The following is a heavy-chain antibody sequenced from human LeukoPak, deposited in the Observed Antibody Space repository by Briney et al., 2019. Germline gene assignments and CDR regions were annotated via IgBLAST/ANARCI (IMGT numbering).Heavy chain of an antibody. Sequence: SETLSLTCAVYGGSFSGYYWSWIRQPPGKGLEWIGYIYYSGSTNYNPSLKSRVTISVDTSKNQFSLKLSSVTAADTAVYYCARDREGAFDYWGQGTLVTVSS. V-gene: IGHV4-59*01. CDR3: ARDREGAFDY. J-gene: IGHJ4*02. D-gene: IGHD1-26*01. CDR2: IYYSGST. CDR1: GGSFSGYY.